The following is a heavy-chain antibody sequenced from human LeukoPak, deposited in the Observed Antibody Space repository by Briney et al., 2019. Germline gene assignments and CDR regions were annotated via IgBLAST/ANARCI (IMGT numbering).Heavy chain of an antibody. CDR3: ARGGAPGGRATY. CDR1: GFTLSSYW. CDR2: INSDGSEK. J-gene: IGHJ4*02. D-gene: IGHD1-26*01. Sequence: AGGSLRLSCEVSGFTLSSYWMTWVGQAPGKGLEWVAHINSDGSEKEYVDSVRGRFTISRDNTKNSLYLQMNSLRAEDTAVYFCARGGAPGGRATYWGQGTLVTVSS. V-gene: IGHV3-7*01.